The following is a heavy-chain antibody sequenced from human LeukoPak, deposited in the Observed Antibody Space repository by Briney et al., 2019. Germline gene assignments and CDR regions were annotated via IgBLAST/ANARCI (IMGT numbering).Heavy chain of an antibody. CDR1: GFTFSSYG. CDR3: ARDLWNLYSDY. CDR2: IWYDGSNK. V-gene: IGHV3-33*01. D-gene: IGHD1-7*01. Sequence: GGSLRLSCAASGFTFSSYGMHWVRQAPGKGLEWVAVIWYDGSNKYYADSVKGRFTISRDNSKNTLYLQMNSLRAEDTAVYYCARDLWNLYSDYWGQGTLVTVSS. J-gene: IGHJ4*02.